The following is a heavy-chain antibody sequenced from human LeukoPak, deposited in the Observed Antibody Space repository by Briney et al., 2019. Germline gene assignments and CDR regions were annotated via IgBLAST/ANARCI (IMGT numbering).Heavy chain of an antibody. Sequence: GGSLRLSCAASGFTFAIHAMTWVRQAPGKGLEWVSGISGDGASTHYAESVKGQYTISRDNSQNTLFLQMNSLRVEDTAIYYCAKDSYVSGRPLHTFDVWGQGTMVTVSS. CDR3: AKDSYVSGRPLHTFDV. J-gene: IGHJ3*01. CDR2: ISGDGAST. V-gene: IGHV3-23*01. CDR1: GFTFAIHA. D-gene: IGHD3-10*01.